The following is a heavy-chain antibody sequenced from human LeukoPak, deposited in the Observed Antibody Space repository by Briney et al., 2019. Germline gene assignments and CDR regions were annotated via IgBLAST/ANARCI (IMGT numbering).Heavy chain of an antibody. CDR1: GGSISSSNW. CDR2: IYHNGST. CDR3: ARTRYYYNSRSYGAPYYFDY. Sequence: PSETLSLTCAVSGGSISSSNWWSLVRQPPGKGLEWIGGIYHNGSTNYNPSLKSRVTISVDTSKNQFSLKLSSVTAADTAVYYCARTRYYYNSRSYGAPYYFDYWGQGTLVTVSS. J-gene: IGHJ4*02. D-gene: IGHD3-10*01. V-gene: IGHV4-4*02.